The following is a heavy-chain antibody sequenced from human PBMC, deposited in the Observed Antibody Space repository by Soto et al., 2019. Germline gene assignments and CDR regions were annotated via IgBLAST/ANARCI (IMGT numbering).Heavy chain of an antibody. CDR1: GFTVSNNY. CDR3: GSEPGGGGY. D-gene: IGHD3-10*01. CDR2: IYSGGYT. J-gene: IGHJ4*02. Sequence: EVQLVESGGGLIQPGGSLRLSCAVSGFTVSNNYMSWVRQAPGKGLEGVSVIYSGGYTAYGDSVKGRFTISRDNSKNTLYLQRNSLGAGDPAGDFRGSEPGGGGYWGQGTLVTVSS. V-gene: IGHV3-53*01.